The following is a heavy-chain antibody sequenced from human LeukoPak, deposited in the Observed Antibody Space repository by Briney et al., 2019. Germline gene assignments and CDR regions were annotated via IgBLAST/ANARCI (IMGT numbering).Heavy chain of an antibody. V-gene: IGHV3-30*18. CDR1: GFTFSSYG. Sequence: GRSLRLSCAASGFTFSSYGMHWVRQAPGKGLEWVAVISYDGSNKYYADSVKGRFTISRDNSKNTLYLQMNSLRAEDTAVYYCAKGDAFDSWGQGTMVTGSS. CDR3: AKGDAFDS. CDR2: ISYDGSNK. J-gene: IGHJ3*02.